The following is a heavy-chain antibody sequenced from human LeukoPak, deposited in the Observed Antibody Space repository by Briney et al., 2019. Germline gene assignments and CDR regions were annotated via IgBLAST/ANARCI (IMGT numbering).Heavy chain of an antibody. CDR1: GFTFSSYA. V-gene: IGHV3-74*01. J-gene: IGHJ4*02. CDR3: GSDLFGARDY. Sequence: GGSLRFSCAASGFTFSSYAMSWVRQAPGKGLEWVSRVNPDGSTTTYADSVKGRFTISRDNARNTLFLQMNSLRDDDTAVYYCGSDLFGARDYWGQGALVTVSS. D-gene: IGHD3-10*02. CDR2: VNPDGSTT.